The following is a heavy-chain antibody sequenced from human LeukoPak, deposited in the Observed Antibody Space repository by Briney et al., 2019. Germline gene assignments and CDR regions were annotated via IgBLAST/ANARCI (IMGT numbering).Heavy chain of an antibody. Sequence: PGGSLRLSCAASGFSFSRYWMHWVRQVPGKGLVWVSRIDRDGTSTTYAGSVKGRFTISRDNAKNTVYLQMKSLRVEDTAVYYCAREDRFGYNYAYGLDVWGQGTTVTVSS. D-gene: IGHD5-18*01. J-gene: IGHJ6*02. CDR2: IDRDGTST. CDR3: AREDRFGYNYAYGLDV. V-gene: IGHV3-74*01. CDR1: GFSFSRYW.